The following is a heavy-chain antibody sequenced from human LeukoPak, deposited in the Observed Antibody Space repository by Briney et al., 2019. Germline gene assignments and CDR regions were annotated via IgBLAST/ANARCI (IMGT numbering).Heavy chain of an antibody. CDR1: GGSISSGSYY. J-gene: IGHJ4*02. V-gene: IGHV4-61*02. CDR2: FYTSGST. Sequence: PSQTLSLTCTVSGGSISSGSYYWSWIRQPAGKGLEWIGRFYTSGSTNYNPSLKSRVTMSVDTSKNQFSLKLSSVTAADTAVYYCARDRYYYDSSGYYQLDYWGQGTLVTVSS. CDR3: ARDRYYYDSSGYYQLDY. D-gene: IGHD3-22*01.